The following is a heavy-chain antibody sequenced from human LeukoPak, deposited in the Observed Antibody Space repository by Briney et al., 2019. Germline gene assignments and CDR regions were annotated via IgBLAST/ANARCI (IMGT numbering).Heavy chain of an antibody. V-gene: IGHV4-39*07. CDR3: AREGSAFDI. CDR2: IYYSGST. Sequence: EASETLSLTCTVSGDSISTSNSYWGWIRQPPGKGLEWIGSIYYSGSTYYNASLKSRVTISVDTSKNQFSLKLSSVTAADTAVYYCAREGSAFDIWGQGTMVTVSS. J-gene: IGHJ3*02. CDR1: GDSISTSNSY.